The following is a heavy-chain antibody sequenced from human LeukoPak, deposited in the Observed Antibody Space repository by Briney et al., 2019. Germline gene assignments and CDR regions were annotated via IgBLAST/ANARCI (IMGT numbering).Heavy chain of an antibody. Sequence: GGSLRLSCAASGFTFSTYGMHWVRQSPGKGLEWLAVIWYDGSNKYYADTVKGRFTISRDNSKNTLYLQMNSLRAEDTAVYYCARGDGYNFGLHDYWGQGTLVTVSS. J-gene: IGHJ4*02. D-gene: IGHD5-24*01. V-gene: IGHV3-33*01. CDR2: IWYDGSNK. CDR1: GFTFSTYG. CDR3: ARGDGYNFGLHDY.